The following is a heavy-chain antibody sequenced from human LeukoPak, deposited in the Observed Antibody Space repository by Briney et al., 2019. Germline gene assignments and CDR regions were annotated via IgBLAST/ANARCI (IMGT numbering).Heavy chain of an antibody. Sequence: PGGFLRLSSAASGFTFSNAWMNWVRQAPGKGLEWVGRIKSKTDGGTTDYAAPVKGRFTISRDDSKNTLYLQMNSLKTEDTAVYYCSTTYYYDSSEGYWGQGTLVTVSS. J-gene: IGHJ4*02. CDR2: IKSKTDGGTT. D-gene: IGHD3-22*01. CDR3: STTYYYDSSEGY. CDR1: GFTFSNAW. V-gene: IGHV3-15*07.